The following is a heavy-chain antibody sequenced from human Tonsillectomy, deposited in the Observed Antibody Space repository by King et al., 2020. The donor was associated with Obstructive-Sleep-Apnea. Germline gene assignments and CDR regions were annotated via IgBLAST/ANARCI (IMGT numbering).Heavy chain of an antibody. CDR1: GFTFSSYA. V-gene: IGHV3-23*01. D-gene: IGHD3-9*01. CDR2: ISGSGGSA. CDR3: AKPPSLYDILTGYYS. Sequence: QLQESGGGLVQPGGSLRLSCAASGFTFSSYAMSWVRQAPGQGLEWVSAISGSGGSAYYADSVKGRVTISRDNSKNTLYLQMNSLIAEDTAVYYCAKPPSLYDILTGYYSWGQGTLVTVSS. J-gene: IGHJ5*02.